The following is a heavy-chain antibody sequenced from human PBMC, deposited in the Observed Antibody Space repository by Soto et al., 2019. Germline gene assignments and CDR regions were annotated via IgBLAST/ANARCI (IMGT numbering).Heavy chain of an antibody. J-gene: IGHJ3*02. CDR1: GGSFSGYY. CDR3: AREARYFDWLSDAFDI. V-gene: IGHV4-34*01. Sequence: QVQLQQWGAGLLKPSETLSLTCAVYGGSFSGYYWSWIRQPPGKGLEWIGEINHSGSTNYNPSLKSRVTISVDTSKNQFSLKLSSVTAADTAVYYCAREARYFDWLSDAFDIWGQGTMVTVSS. D-gene: IGHD3-9*01. CDR2: INHSGST.